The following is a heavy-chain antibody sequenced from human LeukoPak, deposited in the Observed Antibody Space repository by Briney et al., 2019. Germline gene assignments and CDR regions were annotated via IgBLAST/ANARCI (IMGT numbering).Heavy chain of an antibody. D-gene: IGHD3-22*01. V-gene: IGHV1-8*01. J-gene: IGHJ4*02. CDR3: ASVDSSGYYYYY. Sequence: APVKVSCKASGYTFTSYDINWVRQATGQGLEWMGWMNPNSGNTGYAQKFQGRVTMTRNTSISTAYMELSSLRSEDTAVYYCASVDSSGYYYYYWGQGTLVTVSS. CDR1: GYTFTSYD. CDR2: MNPNSGNT.